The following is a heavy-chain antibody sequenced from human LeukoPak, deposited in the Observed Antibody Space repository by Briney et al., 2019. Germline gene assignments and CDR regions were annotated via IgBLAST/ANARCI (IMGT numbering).Heavy chain of an antibody. J-gene: IGHJ5*02. Sequence: SETLSLTCTVSGASISGSGYYWGWIRQPPGKGLEWIGYIYYSGSTNYNPSLKSRVTISVDTSKNQFSLKLSSVTAADTAVYYCARSSGSYRYNWFDPWGQGTLVTVSS. CDR2: IYYSGST. CDR3: ARSSGSYRYNWFDP. D-gene: IGHD3-10*01. V-gene: IGHV4-61*05. CDR1: GASISGSGYY.